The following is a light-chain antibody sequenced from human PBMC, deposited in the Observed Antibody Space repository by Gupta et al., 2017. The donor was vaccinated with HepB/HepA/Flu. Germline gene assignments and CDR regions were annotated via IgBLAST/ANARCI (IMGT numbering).Light chain of an antibody. CDR2: KDG. Sequence: SYELTQPPSVSVSPGQTARITCSGDALPKQYAYWYQQKPGQAPVLVIYKDGVRPSGIPERFSGSSSGTTVTLTISGVQAEDEADYYCQSADSSGTYVVFGGGTKLTVL. V-gene: IGLV3-25*03. CDR1: ALPKQY. CDR3: QSADSSGTYVV. J-gene: IGLJ2*01.